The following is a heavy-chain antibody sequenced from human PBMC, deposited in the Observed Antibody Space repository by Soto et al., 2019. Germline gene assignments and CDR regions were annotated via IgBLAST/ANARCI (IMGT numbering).Heavy chain of an antibody. CDR1: GFIFNNYA. J-gene: IGHJ4*02. Sequence: EVQLLASGGGLVQPGGSLRLSCAASGFIFNNYAMSWVRQAPEKGLEWVSTVGSSGTNTYYADSVKGRFTISRDNSKNTLFLQMNSLRAEDTAIYYCAKDQAYCAGDCDYFDYWGQGALVAVSS. V-gene: IGHV3-23*01. CDR3: AKDQAYCAGDCDYFDY. CDR2: VGSSGTNT. D-gene: IGHD2-21*02.